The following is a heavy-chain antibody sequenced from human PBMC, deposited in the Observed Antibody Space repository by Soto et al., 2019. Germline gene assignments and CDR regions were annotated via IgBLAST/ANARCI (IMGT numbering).Heavy chain of an antibody. CDR1: GFTFSDFY. CDR3: ARDGRGPSALDL. Sequence: QVQLVESGGGLVKPGGSLRPSCAASGFTFSDFYMNWIRQAPGKGLEWLSYISGNGRTMYYADPVKGRFTISRDNTKKSLYLEMTSLRADDSAMYYCARDGRGPSALDLWGQGTLVTVSS. J-gene: IGHJ5*02. D-gene: IGHD1-26*01. V-gene: IGHV3-11*01. CDR2: ISGNGRTM.